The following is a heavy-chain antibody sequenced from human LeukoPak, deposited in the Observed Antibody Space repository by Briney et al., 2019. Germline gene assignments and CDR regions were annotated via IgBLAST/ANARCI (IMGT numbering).Heavy chain of an antibody. D-gene: IGHD2-15*01. J-gene: IGHJ3*02. CDR1: GFTFHDYA. CDR2: ISGDGGST. CDR3: AKEIDTLGTNAFDI. Sequence: GGSLRLSCAASGFTFHDYAMHWVRQAPGKGLDWVSLISGDGGSTYYADSVRGRFTISRDNSKNSLYLQMDSLRTEDTAFYYCAKEIDTLGTNAFDIWGQGTMVTVSS. V-gene: IGHV3-43*02.